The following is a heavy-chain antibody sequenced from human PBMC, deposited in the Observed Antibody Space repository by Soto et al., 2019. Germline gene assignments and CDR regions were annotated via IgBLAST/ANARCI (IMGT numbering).Heavy chain of an antibody. CDR2: IYDAGTT. CDR1: GACVSRIGFH. V-gene: IGHV4-39*01. CDR3: VRRGSGHTFDY. D-gene: IGHD3-10*01. Sequence: QVQLQESGPGMVKPSETLSLTCAVSGACVSRIGFHWGWIRQPPGQGLEWIGSIYDAGTTFYNPSLKSRVTISADTSKNHFSLRLTSVTAAYTAVYYCVRRGSGHTFDYWGQGTLVTVSS. J-gene: IGHJ4*02.